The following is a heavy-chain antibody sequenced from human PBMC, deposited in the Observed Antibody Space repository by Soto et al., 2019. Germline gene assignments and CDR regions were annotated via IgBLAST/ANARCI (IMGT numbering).Heavy chain of an antibody. J-gene: IGHJ6*02. CDR3: AREDPGYCTNGVCYHYYYGMDV. D-gene: IGHD2-8*01. V-gene: IGHV1-69*13. CDR2: IIPIFGTA. CDR1: GGTFSSYA. Sequence: ASVKVSCKASGGTFSSYAISWVRQAPGQGLEWMGGIIPIFGTANYAQKFQGRVTITADESTSTAYMELSSLRSEDTAVYCCAREDPGYCTNGVCYHYYYGMDVWGQGTTVTVSS.